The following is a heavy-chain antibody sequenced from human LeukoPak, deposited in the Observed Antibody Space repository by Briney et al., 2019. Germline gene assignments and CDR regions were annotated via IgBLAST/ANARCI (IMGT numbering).Heavy chain of an antibody. CDR1: GGSISSGSYY. V-gene: IGHV4-61*02. D-gene: IGHD1-14*01. J-gene: IGHJ5*02. CDR2: IYTSGST. CDR3: ARVAITYWFDP. Sequence: SQTLSLTCTVSGGSISSGSYYWSWIRQPAGKGLEWIGRIYTSGSTNYNPSLKSRVTTSVDTSKNQFSLKLSSVTAADTAVYYCARVAITYWFDPWGQGTLVTVSS.